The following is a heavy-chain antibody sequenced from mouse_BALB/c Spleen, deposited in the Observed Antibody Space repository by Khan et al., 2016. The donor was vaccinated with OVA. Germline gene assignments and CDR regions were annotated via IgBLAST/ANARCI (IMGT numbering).Heavy chain of an antibody. CDR3: ARYGNYEASYYFDY. V-gene: IGHV3-8*02. Sequence: VQLKESGPSLVKPSQTLSLTCSVTGDSITSGYWNWIRKFPGNKLEYMGYITYSGSTYYNQSLKSRITITRDTSKNQYYLQLKSVTTEDTATYXCARYGNYEASYYFDYWGQGTTLTVSS. J-gene: IGHJ2*01. D-gene: IGHD2-1*01. CDR2: ITYSGST. CDR1: GDSITSGY.